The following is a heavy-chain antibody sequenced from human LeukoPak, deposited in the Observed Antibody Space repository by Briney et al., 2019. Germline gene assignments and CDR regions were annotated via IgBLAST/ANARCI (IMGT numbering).Heavy chain of an antibody. CDR3: ARIGNYYFDY. CDR1: GGSISSGDYY. D-gene: IGHD1-1*01. J-gene: IGHJ4*02. V-gene: IGHV4-30-4*01. CDR2: IYHSGST. Sequence: SQTLSLTCTVSGGSISSGDYYWSWIRQPPGKGLEWIGYIYHSGSTNYNPSLKSRVTISVDKSKNQFSLKLTSVTAADTAVYYCARIGNYYFDYWGQGTLVTVSS.